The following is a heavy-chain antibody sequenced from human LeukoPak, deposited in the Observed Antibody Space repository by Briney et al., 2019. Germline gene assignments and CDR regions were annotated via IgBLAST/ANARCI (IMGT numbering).Heavy chain of an antibody. CDR2: ICSSGTT. CDR1: GCTISDYF. D-gene: IGHD4-17*01. V-gene: IGHV4-59*01. CDR3: ARTDYVDYWFDP. J-gene: IGHJ5*02. Sequence: AETLSLTCTVSGCTISDYFRNWIRQAPGKGLEWVGHICSSGTTNYNPSLMSRVTISLDTSKNQFCLTLTSVTAADPAVYYCARTDYVDYWFDPGGQGTLVTVSS.